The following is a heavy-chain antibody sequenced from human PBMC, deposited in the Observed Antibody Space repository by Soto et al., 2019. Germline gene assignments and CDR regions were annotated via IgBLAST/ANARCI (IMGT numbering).Heavy chain of an antibody. Sequence: SETLSLTCTVSGGSISSYYWSWIRQPPGKGLEWIGYIYYSGSTNYNPSLKSRVTISVDTSKNQFSLKLSSVTAADTAVYYCARVAAGLASWFDPWGQVTLVTVPS. CDR3: ARVAAGLASWFDP. CDR2: IYYSGST. V-gene: IGHV4-59*08. J-gene: IGHJ5*02. CDR1: GGSISSYY. D-gene: IGHD6-13*01.